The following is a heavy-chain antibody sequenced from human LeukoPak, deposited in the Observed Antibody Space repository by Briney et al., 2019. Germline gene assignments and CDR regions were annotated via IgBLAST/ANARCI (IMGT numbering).Heavy chain of an antibody. CDR2: INPNSGGT. CDR3: ARVYDFWSGYQYYFDY. J-gene: IGHJ4*02. Sequence: ASVKVSCKASGYTFTGYYMHWVRQAPGQGLEWMGWINPNSGGTNYAQKFQGRVTMTRDTSISTAYMELSRLRSDDTAVYYCARVYDFWSGYQYYFDYWGQGTLVTVSP. CDR1: GYTFTGYY. V-gene: IGHV1-2*02. D-gene: IGHD3-3*01.